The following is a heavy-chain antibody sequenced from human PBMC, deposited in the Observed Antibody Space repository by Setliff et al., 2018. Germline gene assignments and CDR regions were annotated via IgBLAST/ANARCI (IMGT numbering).Heavy chain of an antibody. V-gene: IGHV1-69*05. CDR3: ATGPDIGEFGGNYFNY. CDR1: GGTFSNYA. CDR2: IIPFFGTV. Sequence: SVKVSCKASGGTFSNYAISWVRQAPGQGLEWMGGIIPFFGTVDYTQKFQGRVTITTDESTTTAYMELSSLRSEDTAVYYCATGPDIGEFGGNYFNYWGQGTLVTVSS. D-gene: IGHD2-15*01. J-gene: IGHJ4*02.